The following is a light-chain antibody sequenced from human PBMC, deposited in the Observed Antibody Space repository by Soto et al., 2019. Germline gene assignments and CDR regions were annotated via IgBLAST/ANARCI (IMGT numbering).Light chain of an antibody. Sequence: QSALTQPASVSGSPGQSITISCTGTHSDIGNYNYVSWYQHLPGKAPKLMIYDVGSRPSGVSIRFSGSKSGNTASLAISGLQAEDEADYYCNSYREDHPRFYVFGTGTKVTVL. CDR3: NSYREDHPRFYV. V-gene: IGLV2-14*03. CDR1: HSDIGNYNY. J-gene: IGLJ1*01. CDR2: DVG.